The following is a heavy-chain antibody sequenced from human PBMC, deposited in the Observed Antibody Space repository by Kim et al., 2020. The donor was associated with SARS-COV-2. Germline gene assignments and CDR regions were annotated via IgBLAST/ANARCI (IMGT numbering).Heavy chain of an antibody. J-gene: IGHJ4*02. Sequence: GGSLRLSCAASGFTFSSVWMYWVRQAPGKGLELVGRIKSKTEGGTTDYAAPVKGRFTISREDSKNTLYLQMNSLKTEDSAVYYCANLLLGDGWGWGQGTLVTVSS. D-gene: IGHD2-21*02. V-gene: IGHV3-15*01. CDR2: IKSKTEGGTT. CDR3: ANLLLGDGWG. CDR1: GFTFSSVW.